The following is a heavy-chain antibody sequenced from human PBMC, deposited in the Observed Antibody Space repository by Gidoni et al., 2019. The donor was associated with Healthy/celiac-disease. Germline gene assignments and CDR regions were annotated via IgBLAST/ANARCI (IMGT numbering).Heavy chain of an antibody. J-gene: IGHJ4*02. Sequence: QVQLVESGGGVVQPGRSLRLSCAASGFTFRRYGMHWVRQAPGKGLEWVAVISYDGSNKYYADSVKGRFTISRDNSKNTLYLQMNSLRAEDTAVYYCAKGRKSAPWGSDFDYWGQGTLVTVSS. CDR3: AKGRKSAPWGSDFDY. CDR2: ISYDGSNK. CDR1: GFTFRRYG. D-gene: IGHD3-16*01. V-gene: IGHV3-30*18.